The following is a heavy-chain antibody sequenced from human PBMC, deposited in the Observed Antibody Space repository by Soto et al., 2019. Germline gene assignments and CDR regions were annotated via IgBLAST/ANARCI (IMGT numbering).Heavy chain of an antibody. Sequence: PGGSLRLSCAASGFAFSSYAMHWVRQAPGKGLEWVAVISYDGSNKYYADSVKGRFTISRDNSKNTLYLQMNSLRAEDTAVYYCARDFEMATISGNAFDIWGQGTMVTVSS. V-gene: IGHV3-30-3*01. CDR2: ISYDGSNK. CDR1: GFAFSSYA. CDR3: ARDFEMATISGNAFDI. J-gene: IGHJ3*02. D-gene: IGHD5-12*01.